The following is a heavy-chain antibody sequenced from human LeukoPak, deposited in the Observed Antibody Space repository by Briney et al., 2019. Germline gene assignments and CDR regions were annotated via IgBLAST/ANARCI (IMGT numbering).Heavy chain of an antibody. Sequence: SETLSLTCVVSGGSFSGAYWSWIRQPPGKGLEWIGEINHSGSTNYNPSLKSRVTISVDTSKNQFSLKLSSVTAADTAVYYCARHRQLWFGVVNWFDPWGQGTLVTVSS. CDR2: INHSGST. CDR3: ARHRQLWFGVVNWFDP. D-gene: IGHD3-10*01. CDR1: GGSFSGAY. J-gene: IGHJ5*02. V-gene: IGHV4-34*01.